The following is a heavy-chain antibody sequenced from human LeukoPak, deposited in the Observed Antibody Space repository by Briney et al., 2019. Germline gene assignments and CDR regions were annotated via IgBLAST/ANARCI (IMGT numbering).Heavy chain of an antibody. CDR1: GFTFSSYS. CDR2: ISCSSSYI. D-gene: IGHD3-22*01. CDR3: ARRARTDSTIVVDNWFDP. J-gene: IGHJ5*02. V-gene: IGHV3-21*04. Sequence: GSLKLSCATSGFTFSSYSMNWVRQAPGKGLEWVSSISCSSSYIYYADSVKGRFTISRDNAKNSLYLQMNSLRAEDTAVYYCARRARTDSTIVVDNWFDPWGQGTLVTVSS.